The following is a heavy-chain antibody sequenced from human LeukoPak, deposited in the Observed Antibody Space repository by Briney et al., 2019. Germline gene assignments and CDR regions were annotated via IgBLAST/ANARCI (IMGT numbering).Heavy chain of an antibody. V-gene: IGHV4-59*08. Sequence: SETLSLTCTVSGGSISSYYWSWIRQPPGKGLEWIAYISDIGSINYNPSLKSRVTISLDTSKNQFSLKLSSVTAADTAVYYSAGHHPRNTVDFWGQGTLVTVSS. CDR1: GGSISSYY. CDR3: AGHHPRNTVDF. CDR2: ISDIGSI. J-gene: IGHJ4*02. D-gene: IGHD2/OR15-2a*01.